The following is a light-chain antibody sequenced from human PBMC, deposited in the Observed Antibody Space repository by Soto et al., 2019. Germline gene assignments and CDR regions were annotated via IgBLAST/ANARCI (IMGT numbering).Light chain of an antibody. CDR1: QSISSW. J-gene: IGKJ1*01. CDR2: KAS. Sequence: DIQMTQSPSTLSASVGDRVTITCRASQSISSWLAWYQQKQGQAPKLIIYKASTLQSGVPSRFSGSGSGTEFTLAIRSLQPDDSATYYCQQYNDNWTFGQGTKVEIK. V-gene: IGKV1-5*03. CDR3: QQYNDNWT.